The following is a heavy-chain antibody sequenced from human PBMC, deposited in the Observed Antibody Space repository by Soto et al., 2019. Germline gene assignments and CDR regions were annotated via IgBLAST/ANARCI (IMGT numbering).Heavy chain of an antibody. Sequence: GGSLRLSCAASGFTFSSYWMHYVRQAPGKGLVWVSRINSDGSSTSYADSVKGRFTISRDNAKNTLYLQMNSLRAEDTAVYYCARERGNSGSYLGVYYYYGMDVWGQGTTVTV. CDR2: INSDGSST. D-gene: IGHD1-26*01. J-gene: IGHJ6*02. V-gene: IGHV3-74*01. CDR3: ARERGNSGSYLGVYYYYGMDV. CDR1: GFTFSSYW.